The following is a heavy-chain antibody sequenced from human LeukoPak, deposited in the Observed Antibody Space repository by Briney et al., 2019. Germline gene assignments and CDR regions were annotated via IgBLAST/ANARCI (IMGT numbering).Heavy chain of an antibody. J-gene: IGHJ4*02. Sequence: GGSLRLSCAASGFTFNTYGMHWVRQAPGEGLEWVAFTRHDGSNDYYTDSVKGRFTISRDNSKNTLYLQMNSLRAEDTAVYYCARSYYYDSSGTPDYWGQGTLVTVSS. CDR1: GFTFNTYG. D-gene: IGHD3-22*01. CDR3: ARSYYYDSSGTPDY. CDR2: TRHDGSND. V-gene: IGHV3-30*02.